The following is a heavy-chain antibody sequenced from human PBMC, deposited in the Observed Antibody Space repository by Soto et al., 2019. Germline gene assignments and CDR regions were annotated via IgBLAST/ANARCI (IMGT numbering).Heavy chain of an antibody. V-gene: IGHV1-69*01. CDR2: IIPIFGTA. D-gene: IGHD3-10*01. J-gene: IGHJ3*02. Sequence: QVQLVQSGAEVKKPGSSVKVSCKASGGTFSSYAISWVRQAPGQGLEWMGGIIPIFGTANCAQKIQGGIIPIFRTANAAQKLQGRVTITADESTSTAYMELSSLRSEDTAVYYCARAPLRGEFSGDAFDIWGQGTMVPVSS. CDR1: GGTFSSYA. CDR3: ARAPLRGEFSGDAFDI.